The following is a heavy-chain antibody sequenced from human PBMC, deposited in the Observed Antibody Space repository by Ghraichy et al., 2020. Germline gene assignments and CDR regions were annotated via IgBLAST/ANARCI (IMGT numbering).Heavy chain of an antibody. CDR3: ARVRGQWLRPYYFDY. CDR1: GGSISSYY. CDR2: IYYSGST. V-gene: IGHV4-59*01. D-gene: IGHD5-12*01. Sequence: SETLSLTCTVSGGSISSYYWSWIRQPPGKGLEWIGYIYYSGSTNYNPSLKSRVTISVDTSKNQFSLKLSSVTAADTAVYYCARVRGQWLRPYYFDYWGQGTLVTVSS. J-gene: IGHJ4*02.